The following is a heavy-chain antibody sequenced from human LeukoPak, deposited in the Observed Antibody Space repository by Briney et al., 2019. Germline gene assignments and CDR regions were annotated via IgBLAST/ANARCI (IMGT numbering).Heavy chain of an antibody. D-gene: IGHD6-19*01. CDR1: GFTFSSYS. CDR2: ISSSSSYI. CDR3: ARASGRSYYYYYYMDV. J-gene: IGHJ6*03. Sequence: GGSLRLSCAASGFTFSSYSMNWVRQAPGKGLEWVSSISSSSSYIYYADSVKGRFTISRDNAKSSLYLQMNSLRAEDTAVYYCARASGRSYYYYYYMDVWGKGTTVTVSS. V-gene: IGHV3-21*01.